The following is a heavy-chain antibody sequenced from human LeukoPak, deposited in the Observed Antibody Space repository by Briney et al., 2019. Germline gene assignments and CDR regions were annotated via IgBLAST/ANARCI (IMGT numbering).Heavy chain of an antibody. CDR1: GGSISTNNYH. Sequence: SETLSLTCTVSGGSISTNNYHWGWIRQPPGKGLEWIASINYSGTTYYNPSLKSRVTMSVDTSKNQFSLRLISVTASDTAVYFCAGAPNRHFFDYWGHGTLVAVSS. CDR3: AGAPNRHFFDY. J-gene: IGHJ4*01. CDR2: INYSGTT. V-gene: IGHV4-39*07.